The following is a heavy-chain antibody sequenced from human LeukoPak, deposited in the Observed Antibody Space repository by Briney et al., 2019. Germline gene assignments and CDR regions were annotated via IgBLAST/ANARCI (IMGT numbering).Heavy chain of an antibody. Sequence: SETLSLTCAVSGYSISSGDYSGWTRQPPGNGLEWIGSIYHSGSTYYNPSLKSRVTISVDTSKNQFSLKVGSVTAADTAVYYCARQGYAEWLLYRGFDYWGQGSLVTVSS. CDR2: IYHSGST. J-gene: IGHJ4*02. CDR1: GYSISSGDY. D-gene: IGHD3-3*01. CDR3: ARQGYAEWLLYRGFDY. V-gene: IGHV4-38-2*01.